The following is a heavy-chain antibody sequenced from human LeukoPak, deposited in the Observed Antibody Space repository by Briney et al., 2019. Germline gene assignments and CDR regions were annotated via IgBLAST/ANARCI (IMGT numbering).Heavy chain of an antibody. V-gene: IGHV1-69*05. J-gene: IGHJ2*01. Sequence: SLKLSCKASGGTFSSYAMSWVRQAPGKGLEWMGGIIPIVGTANYAQKFQGRVTITTDESTSTAYMELSSLRSEDTAVYYCTSGETTVITSTDWYFDLWGRGTLVTVSS. CDR3: TSGETTVITSTDWYFDL. CDR1: GGTFSSYA. CDR2: IIPIVGTA. D-gene: IGHD4-17*01.